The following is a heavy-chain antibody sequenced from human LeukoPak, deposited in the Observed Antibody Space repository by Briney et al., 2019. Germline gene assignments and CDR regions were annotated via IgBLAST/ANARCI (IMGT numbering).Heavy chain of an antibody. CDR3: AKDKAGTIVWYGRWAIGLFDY. Sequence: GGSLRLSCAASGFNFDAYAMHWVRQAPGKGLQWISLITADGGSTYYADSVKGRFTISRDNSRNSLYLQMNSLTTEDTAFYYCAKDKAGTIVWYGRWAIGLFDYWGQGTLLTVSS. CDR2: ITADGGST. CDR1: GFNFDAYA. J-gene: IGHJ4*02. D-gene: IGHD6-13*01. V-gene: IGHV3-43*02.